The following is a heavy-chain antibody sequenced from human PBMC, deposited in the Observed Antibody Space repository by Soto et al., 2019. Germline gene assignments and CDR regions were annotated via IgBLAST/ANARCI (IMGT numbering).Heavy chain of an antibody. CDR3: ATGPRREY. Sequence: QVQLVQSGAEVKKPGASVKVSCKASGYTFTSYAIHWVRQAPGQSLEWMGWINGGDGNTQYSQKFQGRITITRDTSASTAYLELSSLRSEDTAVYYCATGPRREYWGQGSLVTVSS. V-gene: IGHV1-3*01. CDR1: GYTFTSYA. CDR2: INGGDGNT. J-gene: IGHJ4*02.